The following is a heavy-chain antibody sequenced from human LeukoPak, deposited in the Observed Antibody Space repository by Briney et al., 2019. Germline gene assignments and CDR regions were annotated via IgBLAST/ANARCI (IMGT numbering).Heavy chain of an antibody. J-gene: IGHJ5*01. CDR1: GYSFTSYW. Sequence: GESLKISCKGSGYSFTSYWIGWVRQMPGKGLEWMGIIYPGDSDTKYSRSFQGQVIISADKSTTTAYLQWSSLKASDTAMYYCARRQAAAVNWFDSWSQGTLVTVSS. V-gene: IGHV5-51*01. CDR2: IYPGDSDT. CDR3: ARRQAAAVNWFDS. D-gene: IGHD6-25*01.